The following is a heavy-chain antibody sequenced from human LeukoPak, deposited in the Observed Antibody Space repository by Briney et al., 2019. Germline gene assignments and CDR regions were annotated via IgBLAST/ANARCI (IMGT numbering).Heavy chain of an antibody. V-gene: IGHV1-2*02. CDR2: VNPNSGGT. CDR1: GYTFTDFY. J-gene: IGHJ4*02. CDR3: ARDLYGSGSVVDY. D-gene: IGHD3-10*01. Sequence: GASVKVSCKASGYTFTDFYMHWVRQAPGQGLEWMGWVNPNSGGTNYAQKFQGRVTMTRDTSISTVYMELSRLRSDDTAVYYCARDLYGSGSVVDYWGQGTLVTVSS.